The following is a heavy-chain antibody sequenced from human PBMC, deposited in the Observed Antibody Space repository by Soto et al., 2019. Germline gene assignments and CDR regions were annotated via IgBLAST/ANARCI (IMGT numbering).Heavy chain of an antibody. CDR1: GYTLTIYY. Sequence: GASVKVSCKASGYTLTIYYMHWVRQAPGQGLEWMGIINPSGGSTSYAQKFQGRVTMTRDTSTSTVYMELSSLRSEDTAVYYCAREERIAAAGTHYYYGMDVWGQGTTVTVSS. D-gene: IGHD6-13*01. J-gene: IGHJ6*02. V-gene: IGHV1-46*01. CDR3: AREERIAAAGTHYYYGMDV. CDR2: INPSGGST.